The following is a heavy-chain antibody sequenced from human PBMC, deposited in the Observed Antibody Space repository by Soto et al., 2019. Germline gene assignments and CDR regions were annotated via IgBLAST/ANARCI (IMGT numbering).Heavy chain of an antibody. CDR2: IIPRSGTS. V-gene: IGHV1-69*13. J-gene: IGHJ4*02. CDR1: GDTFSTYT. CDR3: ARSIVVVTALDY. D-gene: IGHD2-21*02. Sequence: ASVKVSCKASGDTFSTYTITWVRQAPGQGLEWMGGIIPRSGTSNYAQKFQGRVTITADESTSTAYMELSSLRSEDTAVYYCARSIVVVTALDYWGQGTLVTVSS.